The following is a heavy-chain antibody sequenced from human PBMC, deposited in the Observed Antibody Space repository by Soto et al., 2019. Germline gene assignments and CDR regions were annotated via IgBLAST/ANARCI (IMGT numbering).Heavy chain of an antibody. CDR1: GYTFTSYA. CDR2: INAGNGNT. J-gene: IGHJ5*02. D-gene: IGHD6-6*01. CDR3: ARGGIAARPRWFDP. Sequence: ASVKVSCKASGYTFTSYAMHWVRQAPGQRLEWMGWINAGNGNTKYSQKFQRRVTITRDTSASTAYMELSSLRSEDTAVYYCARGGIAARPRWFDPWGQGTLVTVSS. V-gene: IGHV1-3*01.